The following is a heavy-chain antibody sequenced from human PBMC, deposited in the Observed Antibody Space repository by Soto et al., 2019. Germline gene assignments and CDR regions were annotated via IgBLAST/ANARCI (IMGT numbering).Heavy chain of an antibody. J-gene: IGHJ5*02. V-gene: IGHV3-48*03. CDR2: ISTSGRTI. Sequence: EVLLVESGGGLVQPGGSLRLSCTASGFTFSSYEMNWVRQAPGKGLEWISYISTSGRTIFDAGSVKGRFTISRDNTRNTLFLQMDSLRPEDTAVYYCARQPAHVSEASPKWFDPWGQGTLVIVSS. CDR1: GFTFSSYE. D-gene: IGHD3-10*02. CDR3: ARQPAHVSEASPKWFDP.